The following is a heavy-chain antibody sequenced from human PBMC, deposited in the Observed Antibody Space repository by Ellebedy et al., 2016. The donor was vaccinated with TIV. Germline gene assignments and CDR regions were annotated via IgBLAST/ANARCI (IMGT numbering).Heavy chain of an antibody. Sequence: SETLSLTCTVSGGSISSHYWSWIRQPPGKGLEWIGYIYNSGSTNYSPSLRSRLTISLDASKNQFSLKLSSVTAADTAMYYFARVLRFPSSGWSGFHYYFDSWGQGTLVTVSS. CDR1: GGSISSHY. CDR3: ARVLRFPSSGWSGFHYYFDS. J-gene: IGHJ4*02. D-gene: IGHD6-19*01. CDR2: IYNSGST. V-gene: IGHV4-59*11.